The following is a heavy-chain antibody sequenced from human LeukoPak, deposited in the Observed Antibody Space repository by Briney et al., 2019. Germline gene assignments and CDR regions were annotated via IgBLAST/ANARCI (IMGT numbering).Heavy chain of an antibody. Sequence: GESLKISCKGSGYSFTSYWIAWVRQMPGKGLEWMGIIYPGDSDTRYSPSFQGQVTISADKSISTAYLQWSSLKASDTAMYYCARHPMYSSGWHYFDYWGQGTLVTVSS. V-gene: IGHV5-51*01. CDR1: GYSFTSYW. CDR3: ARHPMYSSGWHYFDY. CDR2: IYPGDSDT. J-gene: IGHJ4*02. D-gene: IGHD6-19*01.